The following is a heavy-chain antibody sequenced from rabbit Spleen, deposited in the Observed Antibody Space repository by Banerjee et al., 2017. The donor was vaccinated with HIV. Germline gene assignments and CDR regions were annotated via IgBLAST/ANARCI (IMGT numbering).Heavy chain of an antibody. V-gene: IGHV1S47*01. J-gene: IGHJ4*01. CDR1: GSDISSYS. Sequence: QEQLEESGGGLVKPGASLTLTCTGSGSDISSYSMCWVRQAPGMGLEWIACIRAGTSGTTYYASWVNGRFIISRSTSLNTVTLQMTSLTAADTATYFCARDVDGDKRIEYFDLWGQGTLVTVS. CDR2: IRAGTSGTT. D-gene: IGHD2-1*01. CDR3: ARDVDGDKRIEYFDL.